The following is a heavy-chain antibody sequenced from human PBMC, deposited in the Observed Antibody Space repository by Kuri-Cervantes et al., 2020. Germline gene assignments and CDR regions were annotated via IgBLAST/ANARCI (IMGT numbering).Heavy chain of an antibody. D-gene: IGHD1-14*01. CDR1: GYTFTGYY. CDR3: ARGFRSRRSWPLGYYYGMDV. Sequence: ASVKVSCKASGYTFTGYYMHWVRQAPGQGLEWMGWINPNSGGTNYAQKFQGRVTMTRDTSISTAYMELSRLRSDDTAVYYCARGFRSRRSWPLGYYYGMDVWGQGTTVTVSS. V-gene: IGHV1-2*02. CDR2: INPNSGGT. J-gene: IGHJ6*02.